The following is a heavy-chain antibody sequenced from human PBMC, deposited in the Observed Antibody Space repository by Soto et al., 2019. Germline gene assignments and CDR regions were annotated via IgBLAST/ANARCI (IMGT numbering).Heavy chain of an antibody. Sequence: EVQMVESGGGLVQPGRSLRLSCVASGFTFDDYPMHWVRQAPGKGLEWVSSVTWNSGGIGYADSVEGRFTISRDNAKNSLYLQMNSLRAEDTALYYCAKAGSGGYFDDWGQGTLVTVSS. CDR2: VTWNSGGI. D-gene: IGHD3-22*01. CDR1: GFTFDDYP. V-gene: IGHV3-9*01. J-gene: IGHJ5*02. CDR3: AKAGSGGYFDD.